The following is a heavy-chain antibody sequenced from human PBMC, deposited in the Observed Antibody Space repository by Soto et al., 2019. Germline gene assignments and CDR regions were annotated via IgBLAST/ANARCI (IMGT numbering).Heavy chain of an antibody. CDR1: GLTFSDYH. CDR2: ITSSGTTI. J-gene: IGHJ4*02. V-gene: IGHV3-11*01. D-gene: IGHD1-26*01. Sequence: QVQLVESGGGLVKPGGSLRLSCAASGLTFSDYHMSWIRQAPGKGLEWLSYITSSGTTIYADSVKGRFTISRDNAKNSLYLQMNSLRVEDTAMYYCTRGRWERLHGDYWGQGTLVTVSS. CDR3: TRGRWERLHGDY.